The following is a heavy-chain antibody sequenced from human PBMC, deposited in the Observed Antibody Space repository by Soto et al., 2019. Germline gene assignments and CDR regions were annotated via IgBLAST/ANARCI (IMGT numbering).Heavy chain of an antibody. D-gene: IGHD2-15*01. J-gene: IGHJ5*02. CDR1: GGSFSGYY. V-gene: IGHV4-34*01. Sequence: QVQLQQWGAGLLKPSETLSLTCAVYGGSFSGYYWSWIRQPPGKGLEWIGEINHSGSTNYNPSLKSRVTISVDTSKTQFSLKLSSVTAADTAVYYCARRIVVVVAATKDNWFDPWGQGTLVTVS. CDR3: ARRIVVVVAATKDNWFDP. CDR2: INHSGST.